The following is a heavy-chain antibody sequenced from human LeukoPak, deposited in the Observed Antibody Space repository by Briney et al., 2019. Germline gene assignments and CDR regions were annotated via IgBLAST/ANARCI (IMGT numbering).Heavy chain of an antibody. CDR2: IYPGDSDT. D-gene: IGHD5-18*01. Sequence: GESLKISCKGSGYSFTGYWIGWVRQMSGKGLEWMGIIYPGDSDTRYSPSFQGQVTISADKSISTAYLQWSSLKASDTAMYYCASAYSYGLYYFDYWGQGTLVTVSS. CDR3: ASAYSYGLYYFDY. CDR1: GYSFTGYW. J-gene: IGHJ4*02. V-gene: IGHV5-51*01.